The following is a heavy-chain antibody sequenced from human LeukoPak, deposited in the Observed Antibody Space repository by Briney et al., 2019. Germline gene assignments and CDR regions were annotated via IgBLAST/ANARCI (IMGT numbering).Heavy chain of an antibody. Sequence: GGSLRLSCAASGFTFSSYAMHWVRQAPGKGLEWVAVISYDGSNKYYADSVKGRFTISRDNSKNTLYLQMNSLRAEDTAVYYCARVYSYASYWGQGTLVTVSS. CDR3: ARVYSYASY. V-gene: IGHV3-30-3*01. CDR1: GFTFSSYA. CDR2: ISYDGSNK. D-gene: IGHD5-18*01. J-gene: IGHJ4*02.